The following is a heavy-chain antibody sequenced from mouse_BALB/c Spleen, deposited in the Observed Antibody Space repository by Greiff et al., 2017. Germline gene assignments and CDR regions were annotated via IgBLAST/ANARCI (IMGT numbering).Heavy chain of an antibody. J-gene: IGHJ2*01. V-gene: IGHV5-17*02. CDR2: ISSGSSTI. D-gene: IGHD4-1*01. Sequence: EVMLVESGGGLVQPGGSRKLSCAASGFTFSSFGMHWVRQAPEKGLEWVAYISSGSSTIYYAYTVKGRFTISRDNPKNTLFLQMTSLRSEDTAMYYCARVPNWDGGYFDYWGQGTTLTVSS. CDR3: ARVPNWDGGYFDY. CDR1: GFTFSSFG.